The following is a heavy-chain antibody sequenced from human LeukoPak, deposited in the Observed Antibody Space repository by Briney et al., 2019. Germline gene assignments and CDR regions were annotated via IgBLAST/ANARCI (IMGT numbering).Heavy chain of an antibody. CDR3: ARDVGAARDY. V-gene: IGHV3-66*02. CDR2: IYSGGST. D-gene: IGHD6-6*01. J-gene: IGHJ4*02. Sequence: GGSLRLSCAASGFTFSNYAVSWVRQAPGKGLEWVSVIYSGGSTYYADSVKGRFTISRDNSKNTLYLQMNSLRAEDTAVYYCARDVGAARDYWGQGTLVTVSS. CDR1: GFTFSNYA.